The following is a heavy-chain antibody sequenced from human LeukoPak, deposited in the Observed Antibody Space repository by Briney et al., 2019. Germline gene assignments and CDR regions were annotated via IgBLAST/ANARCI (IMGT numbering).Heavy chain of an antibody. D-gene: IGHD3-10*01. J-gene: IGHJ4*02. CDR1: GGTFSSYA. Sequence: SVKVSCKASGGTFSSYAISWVRQAPGQGLEWMGGIIPIFGTANYAQKFQGRVTITADESTSTAYMELSSLRSEDTAVYYCARDHLYGSGSYYTFDYWGQGTLVTVSS. CDR3: ARDHLYGSGSYYTFDY. V-gene: IGHV1-69*13. CDR2: IIPIFGTA.